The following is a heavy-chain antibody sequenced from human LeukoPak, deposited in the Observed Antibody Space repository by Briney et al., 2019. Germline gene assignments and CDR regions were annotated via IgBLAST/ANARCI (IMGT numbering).Heavy chain of an antibody. CDR3: TSASDPDGSGSKFYFAY. D-gene: IGHD3-10*01. J-gene: IGHJ4*02. CDR1: GFNFGDYG. Sequence: GGSLRLSCTASGFNFGDYGMSWVRQAPGKGLECIGFMRNRVHGATTEYAASVKGRFTISRDDSKSAAYLQMNSLKTEDTALYYCTSASDPDGSGSKFYFAYWGQGAVVAVSS. CDR2: MRNRVHGATT. V-gene: IGHV3-49*04.